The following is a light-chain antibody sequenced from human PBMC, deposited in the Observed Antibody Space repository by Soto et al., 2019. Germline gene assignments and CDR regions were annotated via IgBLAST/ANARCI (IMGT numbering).Light chain of an antibody. V-gene: IGLV2-14*03. CDR1: SRDVGGYNY. CDR3: SSYTSSRTLV. CDR2: DVS. J-gene: IGLJ1*01. Sequence: QSALTQPASVSGSPGRSITISCTGTSRDVGGYNYVSWYQHHPGKAPKLMIYDVSSRPSGVSNRFSGSKSGNTASLTISGLQAEDEADYYCSSYTSSRTLVFGTGTKVTVL.